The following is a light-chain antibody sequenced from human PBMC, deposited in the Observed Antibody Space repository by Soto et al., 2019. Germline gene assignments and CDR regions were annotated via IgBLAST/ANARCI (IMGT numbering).Light chain of an antibody. Sequence: EIVLTQSPGTLSLSPWERATLSCRASPSVTNYLAWYQQKPGQAPRLLIYGAFNRATGIPARFSGSGSGTDFTLTISSLEPEDFAVYYCQQRNIWPPVTFGQGTRL. CDR2: GAF. J-gene: IGKJ5*01. CDR1: PSVTNY. V-gene: IGKV3-11*01. CDR3: QQRNIWPPVT.